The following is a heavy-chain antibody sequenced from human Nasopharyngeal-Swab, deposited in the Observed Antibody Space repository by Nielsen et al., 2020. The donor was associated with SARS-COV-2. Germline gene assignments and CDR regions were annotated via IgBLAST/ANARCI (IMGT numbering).Heavy chain of an antibody. CDR3: AKDSGSWHQTYYHYYGMDV. CDR2: IPYTGST. V-gene: IGHV4-61*01. D-gene: IGHD1-26*01. J-gene: IGHJ6*02. Sequence: SETLSLTCTVSGDSVSSGLYYWSWIRQPPGKGLEWIGCIPYTGSTTYNPSLKSRVTMSVDTSKNQFSLNLTSLTAADTAVYYCAKDSGSWHQTYYHYYGMDVWGQGTTVTVSS. CDR1: GDSVSSGLYY.